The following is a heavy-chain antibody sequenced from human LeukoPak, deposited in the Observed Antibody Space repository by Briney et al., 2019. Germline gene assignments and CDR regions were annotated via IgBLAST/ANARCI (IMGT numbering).Heavy chain of an antibody. CDR3: ARDRGPKLERRAYYYMDV. CDR2: INPNSGGT. V-gene: IGHV1-2*02. CDR1: GYTFTGYY. D-gene: IGHD1-1*01. J-gene: IGHJ6*03. Sequence: ASVKVSCKTSGYTFTGYYMHWVRQAPGQGLEWMGWINPNSGGTNYAQKFQGRVTMTRDTSISTAYMELSRLRSDDTAVYYCARDRGPKLERRAYYYMDVWGKGTTVTISS.